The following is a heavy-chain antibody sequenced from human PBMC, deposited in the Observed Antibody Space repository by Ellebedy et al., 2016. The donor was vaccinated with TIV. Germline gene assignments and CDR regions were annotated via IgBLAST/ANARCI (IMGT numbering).Heavy chain of an antibody. V-gene: IGHV4-30-4*01. CDR3: ARVTGTTVTSFDF. CDR1: GGSINSREYY. Sequence: SETLSLXXSVSGGSINSREYYWSWIRQSPGKGLEWIGFIHSSGSSSSNPSLKSRLTISMDISKMRFSLELTSLTAADTAVYFCARVTGTTVTSFDFWGQGILVTVSS. CDR2: IHSSGSS. D-gene: IGHD4-17*01. J-gene: IGHJ4*02.